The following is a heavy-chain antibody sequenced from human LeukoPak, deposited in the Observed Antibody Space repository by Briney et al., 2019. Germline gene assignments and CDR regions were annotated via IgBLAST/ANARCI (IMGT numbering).Heavy chain of an antibody. J-gene: IGHJ4*02. D-gene: IGHD3-22*01. CDR2: ISSSSSTI. Sequence: PGGSLRLSCAASGFTFSSYSMNWVRQAPGKGLEWVSYISSSSSTIYYADSVKGRFTISRDNAKNSLYLQMNSLRAEDTAVYYCARDGVNGLTMIVVVPLDYWGQGTLVTVSS. V-gene: IGHV3-48*04. CDR1: GFTFSSYS. CDR3: ARDGVNGLTMIVVVPLDY.